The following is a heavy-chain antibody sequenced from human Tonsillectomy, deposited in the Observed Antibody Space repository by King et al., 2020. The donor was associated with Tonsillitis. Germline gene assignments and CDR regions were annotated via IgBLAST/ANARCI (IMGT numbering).Heavy chain of an antibody. Sequence: VQLVESGGGLVKPGESLRLSCAASGLTFSNTYLSWIRQAPGKGLEWVSYITSSGDSKMYTDSVKGRFTISKDNAKNSLYLQMNSLRGEDTAVYYCAKAGGRGPGGHFDYWGQGTLVTVSS. CDR2: ITSSGDSK. J-gene: IGHJ4*02. D-gene: IGHD3-16*01. CDR3: AKAGGRGPGGHFDY. CDR1: GLTFSNTY. V-gene: IGHV3-11*01.